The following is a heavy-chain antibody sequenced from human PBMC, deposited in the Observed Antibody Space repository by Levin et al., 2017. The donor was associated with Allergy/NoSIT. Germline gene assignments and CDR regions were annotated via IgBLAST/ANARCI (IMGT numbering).Heavy chain of an antibody. CDR1: GYTFTSYG. Sequence: EASVKVSCKASGYTFTSYGISWVRQAPGQGLEWMGWISAYNGNTNYAQKLQGRVTMTTDTSTSTAYMELRSLRSDDTAVYYCARVRSPPPQVPYVLLWFGDRKKGGAFDIWGQGTMVTVSS. CDR3: ARVRSPPPQVPYVLLWFGDRKKGGAFDI. CDR2: ISAYNGNT. J-gene: IGHJ3*02. D-gene: IGHD3-10*01. V-gene: IGHV1-18*01.